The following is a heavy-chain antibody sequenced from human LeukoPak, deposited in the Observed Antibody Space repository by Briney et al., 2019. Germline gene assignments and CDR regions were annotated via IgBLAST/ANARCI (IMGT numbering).Heavy chain of an antibody. CDR1: GFNFSDYE. J-gene: IGHJ6*04. Sequence: GGSLRLSCVASGFNFSDYEMSWVRQAPGKGLEWVSYISSAGSNKYHSDSVRGRFTISRDNAKNSLYLQMNSLRAEDTAVYYCAEDRCSNGIGCLFYYMDVWGKGTTVTIYS. CDR3: AEDRCSNGIGCLFYYMDV. V-gene: IGHV3-48*03. D-gene: IGHD2-8*01. CDR2: ISSAGSNK.